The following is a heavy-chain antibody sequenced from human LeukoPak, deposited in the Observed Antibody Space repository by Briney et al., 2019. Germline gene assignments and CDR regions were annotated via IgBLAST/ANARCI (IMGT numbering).Heavy chain of an antibody. CDR2: ISAYNGNT. V-gene: IGHV1-18*01. D-gene: IGHD2-2*01. J-gene: IGHJ3*02. CDR3: AREYCSSTSCDAFGI. CDR1: GYTFTSYG. Sequence: ASVKVSCKASGYTFTSYGISWVRQAPGQGLEWMGWISAYNGNTNYAQKLQGRVTMTTDTSTSTAYMELRSLRSDDTAVYYCAREYCSSTSCDAFGIWGQGTMVTVSS.